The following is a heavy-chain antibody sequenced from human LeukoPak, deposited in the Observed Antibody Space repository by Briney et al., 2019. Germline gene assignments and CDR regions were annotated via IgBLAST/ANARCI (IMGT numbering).Heavy chain of an antibody. D-gene: IGHD5-24*01. V-gene: IGHV3-21*01. CDR1: GGSFSSYS. CDR3: ARDLEGMATIMD. CDR2: SSSSSSYI. Sequence: GGSLRLSCAASGGSFSSYSMNWVRQAPGKGLEWVSSSSSSSSYIYYADSVKGRFTISRDNDKNSLYLQMNSLRAEDTAVYYCARDLEGMATIMDWGQGTLVTVSS. J-gene: IGHJ4*02.